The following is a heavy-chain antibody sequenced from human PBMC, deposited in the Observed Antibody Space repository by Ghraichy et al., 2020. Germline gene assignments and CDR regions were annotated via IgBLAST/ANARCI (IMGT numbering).Heavy chain of an antibody. CDR1: GGSIGTYY. Sequence: SETLSLTCTVSGGSIGTYYWSWIRQPAGKEPEWIGRIYTTGSTDYNPSLKSRVTMTLDTSANQFSLKLDSVTAADTAAYYCARGVGWTDFDYWGRGTLVTVSS. CDR2: IYTTGST. J-gene: IGHJ4*02. V-gene: IGHV4-4*07. D-gene: IGHD2-15*01. CDR3: ARGVGWTDFDY.